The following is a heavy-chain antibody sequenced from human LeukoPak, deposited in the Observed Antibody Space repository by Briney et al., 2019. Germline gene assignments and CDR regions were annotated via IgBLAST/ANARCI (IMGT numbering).Heavy chain of an antibody. D-gene: IGHD1-26*01. V-gene: IGHV4-59*12. CDR2: IYYSGST. CDR1: GGSISSYY. CDR3: ARGVGATTR. J-gene: IGHJ4*02. Sequence: SETLSLTCTVSGGSISSYYWSWIRQPPGKGLEWIGSIYYSGSTYYNPSLKSRVTISVDTSKNQFSLKLSSVTAADTAVYYCARGVGATTRWGQGTLVTVSS.